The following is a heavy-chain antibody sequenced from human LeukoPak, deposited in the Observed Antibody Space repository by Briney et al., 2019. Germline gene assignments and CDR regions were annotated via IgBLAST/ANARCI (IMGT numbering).Heavy chain of an antibody. CDR3: ARGGPAYYDFWSGYYSFDY. J-gene: IGHJ4*02. D-gene: IGHD3-3*01. CDR1: GYTFSSFD. CDR2: INPNSGGT. Sequence: GASVKVSCKASGYTFSSFDINWLRQATGQGLEWMGWINPNSGGTNYAQKFQGRVTMTRDTSISTAYMELSRLRSDDTAVYYCARGGPAYYDFWSGYYSFDYWGQGTLVTVYS. V-gene: IGHV1-2*02.